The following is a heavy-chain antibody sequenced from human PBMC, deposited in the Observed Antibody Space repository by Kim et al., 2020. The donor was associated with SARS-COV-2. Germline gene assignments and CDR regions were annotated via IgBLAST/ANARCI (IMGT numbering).Heavy chain of an antibody. CDR2: ISHSGSI. D-gene: IGHD2-15*01. J-gene: IGHJ5*02. CDR3: ARLGGCSARGCYGVGWFDA. CDR1: GDSISSGGFY. Sequence: SETLSLTCIVSGDSISSGGFYWNWIRQHPGKGPEWIGYISHSGSIWYSPSLKSRVTMSLDTSKNQFSLKLSSVTVADTAVYYCARLGGCSARGCYGVGWFDAWGQGSQVTVST. V-gene: IGHV4-31*03.